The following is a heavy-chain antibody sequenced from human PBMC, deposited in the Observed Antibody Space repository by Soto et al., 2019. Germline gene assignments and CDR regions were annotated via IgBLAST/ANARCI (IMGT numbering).Heavy chain of an antibody. D-gene: IGHD3-22*01. Sequence: PSETLSLTCGVSAYSISSDHYWGWVRQPPGKGLEWIGCVYHSGSSYNNPSLKGRLTISVDTSENQFILELSSVTAADTAVYYCARVLHDASGSFFDFWGPGTLVTVSS. V-gene: IGHV4-38-2*01. CDR1: AYSISSDHY. J-gene: IGHJ4*02. CDR3: ARVLHDASGSFFDF. CDR2: VYHSGSS.